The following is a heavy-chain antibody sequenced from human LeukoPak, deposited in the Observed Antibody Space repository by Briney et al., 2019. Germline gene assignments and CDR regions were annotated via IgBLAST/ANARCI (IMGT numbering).Heavy chain of an antibody. CDR3: AKDRLPNGYSSSWYWSQTTPTNWFDP. D-gene: IGHD6-13*01. V-gene: IGHV1-8*01. CDR2: MNPNSGNT. J-gene: IGHJ5*02. Sequence: ASVKVSCKASGYTFTSYDINWVRQATGQGLEWMGWMNPNSGNTGYAQKFQGRVTMTRNTSISTAYMELNSLRAEDTAVYYCAKDRLPNGYSSSWYWSQTTPTNWFDPWGQGTLVTVSS. CDR1: GYTFTSYD.